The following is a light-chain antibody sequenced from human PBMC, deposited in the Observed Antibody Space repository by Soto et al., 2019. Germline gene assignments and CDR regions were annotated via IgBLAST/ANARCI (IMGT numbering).Light chain of an antibody. Sequence: EIVLTQSPATLSLSPGQRATLSCRASQSVSSHLAWYQHKPGQAPRLLINDASNRATGVPPRFSGSGSGTDFTLTISSLEPEDFAIYYCQQRSNWPQLTFGGGTKVEIK. J-gene: IGKJ4*01. CDR1: QSVSSH. CDR3: QQRSNWPQLT. V-gene: IGKV3-11*01. CDR2: DAS.